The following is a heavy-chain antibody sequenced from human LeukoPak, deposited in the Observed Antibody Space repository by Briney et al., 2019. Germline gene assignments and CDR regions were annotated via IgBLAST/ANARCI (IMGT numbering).Heavy chain of an antibody. CDR1: GGSISSYY. CDR3: ARRGNYYDILTGYLSPNYWYFDL. CDR2: IYYSGST. D-gene: IGHD3-9*01. J-gene: IGHJ2*01. Sequence: SETLSLTCTVSGGSISSYYWSWIRQPPGKGLEWIGYIYYSGSTNYNPSLKSRVTISVDTSKNQFSLKLSSVTAADTAVYYCARRGNYYDILTGYLSPNYWYFDLWGRGTLVTVSS. V-gene: IGHV4-59*01.